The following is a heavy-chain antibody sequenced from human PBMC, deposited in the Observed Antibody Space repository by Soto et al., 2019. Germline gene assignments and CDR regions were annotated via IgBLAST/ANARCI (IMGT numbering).Heavy chain of an antibody. CDR3: ARTYDGSGPNSGGYGFDI. Sequence: TSETLSLTCSVSGGSITSYYWSWIRQPPGKGLEWIAYIYYSGSTSYNPSLKSRVSISLDTSKNQFSLKLSSVTAADTAVYYCARTYDGSGPNSGGYGFDIWGQGTMVT. CDR1: GGSITSYY. J-gene: IGHJ3*02. D-gene: IGHD3-22*01. V-gene: IGHV4-59*01. CDR2: IYYSGST.